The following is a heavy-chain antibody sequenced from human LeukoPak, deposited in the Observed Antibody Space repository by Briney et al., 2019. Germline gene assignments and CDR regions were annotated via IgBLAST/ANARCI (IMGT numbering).Heavy chain of an antibody. CDR2: TSNTGNHI. J-gene: IGHJ4*02. Sequence: PGGSLRLSCAASVVTFSTSSVKWVPESPGRGGEGVSSTSNTGNHIFYADSVKGRVTISRDNTKNSMSLRMSRRIAEETAVYHCSRDRALYDRSGYLGDFDYWGRGALVTVSS. CDR1: VVTFSTSS. V-gene: IGHV3-21*01. D-gene: IGHD3-22*01. CDR3: SRDRALYDRSGYLGDFDY.